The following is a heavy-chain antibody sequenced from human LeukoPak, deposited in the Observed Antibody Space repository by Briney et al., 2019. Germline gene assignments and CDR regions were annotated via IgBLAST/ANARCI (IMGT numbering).Heavy chain of an antibody. V-gene: IGHV3-7*01. CDR1: GFSFSSYW. Sequence: GGSLRLSCAASGFSFSSYWMAWVRQAPGKGLEWVTNIKPDGSQKKYADSVKGRFTISRDNAKNSLYLQMNSLRAEDTAVYYCAREVGSGYYDSSGSAGYWGQGTLVTASS. J-gene: IGHJ4*02. CDR3: AREVGSGYYDSSGSAGY. D-gene: IGHD3-22*01. CDR2: IKPDGSQK.